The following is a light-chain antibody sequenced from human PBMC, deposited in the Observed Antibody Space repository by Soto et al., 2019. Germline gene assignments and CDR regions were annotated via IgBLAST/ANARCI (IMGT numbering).Light chain of an antibody. CDR3: AQGLATPFT. V-gene: IGKV2-28*01. CDR1: QSLLLSSGNNY. CDR2: LGS. J-gene: IGKJ4*01. Sequence: DIVLTQSPLSLPVTPGESASISCKASQSLLLSSGNNYLDWYLQKPGQSPQLLIYLGSNRASGVPDRFSGSGSGTDFTLTINRVEAEDVGLYFCAQGLATPFTFGGGTKVDIK.